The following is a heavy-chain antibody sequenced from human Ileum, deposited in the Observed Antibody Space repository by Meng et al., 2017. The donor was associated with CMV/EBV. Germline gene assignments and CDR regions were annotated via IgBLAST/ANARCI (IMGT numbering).Heavy chain of an antibody. Sequence: QVQRLEPDHGLVKPSQTRSLPCSVSGDSISSDNYHWSWIRQPAGKGLEWIGQRHKNGNDNYNASLKSRVTISIDTSKNQFSLTLTSVTAADTAVYYCAIYYGGVGGRGYWAQGTLVTVSS. CDR2: RHKNGND. D-gene: IGHD2-21*01. CDR3: AIYYGGVGGRGY. CDR1: GDSISSDNYH. V-gene: IGHV4-61*02. J-gene: IGHJ4*02.